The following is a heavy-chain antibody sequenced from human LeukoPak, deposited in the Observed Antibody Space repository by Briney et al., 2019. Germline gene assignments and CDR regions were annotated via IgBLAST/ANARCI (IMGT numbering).Heavy chain of an antibody. CDR2: ISGSGGST. J-gene: IGHJ4*02. CDR1: GFTFSSYA. V-gene: IGHV3-23*01. CDR3: AKPGSEAVARYYFDY. Sequence: GGSLRLSCAASGFTFSSYAMSWVRQAPGKGLEWVSAISGSGGSTYYADSVKGRFTISRDNSKNTLYLQMNSLRAEDTAVYYCAKPGSEAVARYYFDYWGQGTLVTVSS. D-gene: IGHD6-19*01.